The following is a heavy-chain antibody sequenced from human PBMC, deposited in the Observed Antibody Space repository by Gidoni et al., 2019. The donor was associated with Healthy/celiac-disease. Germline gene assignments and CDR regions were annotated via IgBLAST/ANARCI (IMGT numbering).Heavy chain of an antibody. CDR2: IRGSGGST. CDR1: GFPFSSYA. CDR3: AKGVVITSNFDY. D-gene: IGHD3-22*01. J-gene: IGHJ4*02. Sequence: EVQLLESGGGLVQPGGSLILSCAASGFPFSSYAISWVRQAPGKGLEWVSAIRGSGGSTYYADSVKGRFTISRDNSKNTLYLQMNSLRAEDTAVYYCAKGVVITSNFDYWGQGTLVTVSS. V-gene: IGHV3-23*01.